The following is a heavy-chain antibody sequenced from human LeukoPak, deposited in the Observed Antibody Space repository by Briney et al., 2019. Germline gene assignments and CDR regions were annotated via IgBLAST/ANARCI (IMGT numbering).Heavy chain of an antibody. CDR2: INHSGST. V-gene: IGHV4-34*01. D-gene: IGHD3-22*01. J-gene: IGHJ4*02. Sequence: SETRSLTCAVYGGSFSGYYWSWIRQPPGKGLEWIGEINHSGSTNYNPSLKSRVTISVDTSKNQFSLKLSSVTAADTAVYYCARLYYDSSGQPFDYWGQGTLVTVSS. CDR1: GGSFSGYY. CDR3: ARLYYDSSGQPFDY.